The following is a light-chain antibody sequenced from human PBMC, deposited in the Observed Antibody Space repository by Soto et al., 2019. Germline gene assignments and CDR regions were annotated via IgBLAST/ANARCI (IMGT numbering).Light chain of an antibody. CDR2: GAS. CDR3: PQYNNWPPFT. J-gene: IGKJ3*01. V-gene: IGKV3-15*01. CDR1: QTISSN. Sequence: DIVMTQSPATLSVSPGERATLSCRASQTISSNLAWYQQKPGQTPRLLIYGASTRAAGIPARFSGSGSGTDFTLTITNLQSEDFAVYSRPQYNNWPPFTFGPGTKVDMK.